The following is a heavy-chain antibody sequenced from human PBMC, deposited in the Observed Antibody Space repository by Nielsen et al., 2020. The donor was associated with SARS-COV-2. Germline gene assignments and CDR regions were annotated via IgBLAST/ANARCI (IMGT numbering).Heavy chain of an antibody. D-gene: IGHD1-26*01. Sequence: SETLSLTCTVSGCSISIVGYYWSWIRQHPGKGLEWLGYIYYSGSTYYNPSLKSRVTISVDTSKNQFSLKLSSVTAADTAVYYCAREEQADAFDIWGQGTMVTVSS. J-gene: IGHJ3*02. CDR1: GCSISIVGYY. CDR3: AREEQADAFDI. V-gene: IGHV4-31*03. CDR2: IYYSGST.